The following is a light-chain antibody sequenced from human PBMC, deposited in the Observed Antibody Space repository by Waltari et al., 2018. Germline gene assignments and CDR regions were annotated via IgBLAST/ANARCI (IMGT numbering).Light chain of an antibody. CDR2: GAS. CDR3: QQYNNWPPERT. V-gene: IGKV3-15*01. CDR1: QSVSSN. Sequence: EIVMTQSPATLSVSLGERATLSCRASQSVSSNLAWYQQEPGQAPRLLIYGASTRATGIPARFSGSGSGTEFTLTISSLQSEDFAVYYCQQYNNWPPERTFGQGTKVEIK. J-gene: IGKJ1*01.